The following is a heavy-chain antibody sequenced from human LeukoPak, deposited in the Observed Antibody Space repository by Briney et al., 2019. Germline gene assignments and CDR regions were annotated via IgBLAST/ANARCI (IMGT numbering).Heavy chain of an antibody. D-gene: IGHD2/OR15-2a*01. J-gene: IGHJ6*04. Sequence: SETLSLTCAVYGGSFSGYYWSWIRQPPGKGLEWIGEINHSGSTNYNPSLMSRVTISVDTSKNQFSLKLSSVTAADTAVYYCARFLDVWGKGTTVTVSS. CDR2: INHSGST. CDR3: ARFLDV. CDR1: GGSFSGYY. V-gene: IGHV4-34*01.